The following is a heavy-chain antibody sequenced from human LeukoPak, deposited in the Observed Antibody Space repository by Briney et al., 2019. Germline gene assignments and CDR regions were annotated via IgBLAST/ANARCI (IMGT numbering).Heavy chain of an antibody. CDR2: ISSSGSTI. CDR3: ARALAYCSGGSCYSPRAGYYYGMDV. D-gene: IGHD2-15*01. J-gene: IGHJ6*02. Sequence: PGGSLRLSCAASGFTFSSYEMNWVRKAPGKGLEWVSYISSSGSTIYYADSVKGRFPISRDNAKNSLYLQMNSLRAEDTAVYYCARALAYCSGGSCYSPRAGYYYGMDVWGQGTTVTVSS. V-gene: IGHV3-48*03. CDR1: GFTFSSYE.